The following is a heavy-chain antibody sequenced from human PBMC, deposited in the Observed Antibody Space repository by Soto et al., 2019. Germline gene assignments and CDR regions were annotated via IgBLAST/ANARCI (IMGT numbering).Heavy chain of an antibody. V-gene: IGHV3-30*18. CDR2: LSYDGSHE. CDR3: AKEMFPRTVLDSSSPWGDY. CDR1: GFTFDDFG. D-gene: IGHD3-22*01. J-gene: IGHJ4*02. Sequence: QVQLVESGGGVVQPGTSLKLSCAASGFTFDDFGFHWVRQARGKGLEWVATLSYDGSHEYYADSVKGRFTISRDNSKITLYLQMNSLKTEVTAMYYFAKEMFPRTVLDSSSPWGDYWGQGTLVTVSS.